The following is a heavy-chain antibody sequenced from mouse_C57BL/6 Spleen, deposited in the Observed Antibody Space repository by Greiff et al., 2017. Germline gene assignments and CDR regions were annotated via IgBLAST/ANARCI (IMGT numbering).Heavy chain of an antibody. CDR2: ILPGSGST. Sequence: QVQLQPSGAELMKPGASVKLSCKATGYTFTGYWIEWVKQRPGHGLEWIGEILPGSGSTNYNEKFKGKATFTADTSSNPAYMQLSSLTSEDSAIYYCSRNSIPYYDYPHFDVWGTGTTVTVSS. V-gene: IGHV1-9*01. CDR1: GYTFTGYW. J-gene: IGHJ1*03. CDR3: SRNSIPYYDYPHFDV. D-gene: IGHD2-4*01.